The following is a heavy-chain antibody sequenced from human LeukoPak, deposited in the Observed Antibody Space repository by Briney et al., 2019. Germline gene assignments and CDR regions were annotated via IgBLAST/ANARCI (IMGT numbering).Heavy chain of an antibody. J-gene: IGHJ4*02. V-gene: IGHV4-34*01. CDR2: IYYNGNT. D-gene: IGHD3/OR15-3a*01. Sequence: SETLSLTCAVYAGSFSGYYWRCIRQPPGKGLEWIGSIYYNGNTYYNASLKSQASISMDTSKNQFSLKLTSVTAADTAVYYCAKQTGSGLFILPGGQGTLVTVSS. CDR3: AKQTGSGLFILP. CDR1: AGSFSGYY.